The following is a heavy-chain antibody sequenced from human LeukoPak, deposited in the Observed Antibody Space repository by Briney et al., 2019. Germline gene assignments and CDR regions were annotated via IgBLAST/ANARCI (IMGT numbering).Heavy chain of an antibody. D-gene: IGHD3-22*01. CDR2: IYYSGST. Sequence: SQTLSLTCTVSGGSISSGGYYWSWIRQHPGKGLEWIGYIYYSGSTYYNPSLKSRVTISVDTSKNQFSLKLSSVTAADTAVYYCARDFRGQYYDSGGYVEKYYYYGMDVWGQGTTVTVSS. J-gene: IGHJ6*02. CDR3: ARDFRGQYYDSGGYVEKYYYYGMDV. CDR1: GGSISSGGYY. V-gene: IGHV4-31*03.